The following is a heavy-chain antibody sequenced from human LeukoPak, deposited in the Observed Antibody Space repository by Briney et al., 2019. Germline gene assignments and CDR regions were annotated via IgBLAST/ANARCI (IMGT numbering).Heavy chain of an antibody. CDR1: GGSISSSSYY. D-gene: IGHD1-26*01. V-gene: IGHV4-39*01. Sequence: SEILSLTCTVSGGSISSSSYYWGWIRQPPGKGLEWIGSIYYSGSTYYDPSLKSRVTISVDTSKNQFSLKLSSVTAADTAVYYCARIMLWGYSGSYYVDYWGQGTLVAVSS. J-gene: IGHJ4*02. CDR2: IYYSGST. CDR3: ARIMLWGYSGSYYVDY.